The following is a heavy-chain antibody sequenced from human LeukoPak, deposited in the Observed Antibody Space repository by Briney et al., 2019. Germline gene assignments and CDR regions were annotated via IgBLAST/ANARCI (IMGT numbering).Heavy chain of an antibody. Sequence: SETLSLTCTVSDGSISSHYWSWIRQPPGKGLEWIGYIYYSGSTNYNPSLKSRVTISVDPSKNQFSLKLSSVTAADTAVYYCARATRPRGIVVVPAAFDPWGQGTLVTVSS. CDR1: DGSISSHY. V-gene: IGHV4-59*11. CDR3: ARATRPRGIVVVPAAFDP. CDR2: IYYSGST. D-gene: IGHD2-2*01. J-gene: IGHJ5*02.